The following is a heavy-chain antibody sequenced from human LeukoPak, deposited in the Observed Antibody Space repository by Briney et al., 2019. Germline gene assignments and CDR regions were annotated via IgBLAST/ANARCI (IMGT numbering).Heavy chain of an antibody. D-gene: IGHD2-15*01. CDR3: AKDRAHCSGGSCYSEMLLDY. Sequence: GGSLRLSCAASGFTFSSYAMSWVRQAPGKGLEWVAVMSYDGSNKYYADSVKGRFTISRDNSKNTLYLQMNSLRAEDTAVYYCAKDRAHCSGGSCYSEMLLDYWGQGTLVTVFS. CDR1: GFTFSSYA. V-gene: IGHV3-30*18. CDR2: MSYDGSNK. J-gene: IGHJ4*02.